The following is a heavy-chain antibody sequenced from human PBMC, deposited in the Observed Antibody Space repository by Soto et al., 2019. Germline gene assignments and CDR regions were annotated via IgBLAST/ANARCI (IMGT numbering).Heavy chain of an antibody. CDR3: AREPYQPLPRLDTGFDY. CDR2: IYPSGMP. D-gene: IGHD2-2*01. Sequence: PSETLSLTCTVSGGSISNAAYSWRWIRQPPGKDLEWIGYIYPSGMPFDNPSLKSRVTISVDTYKNQFSLKLSSLTAADTAVYYCAREPYQPLPRLDTGFDYWGQGTLVTVSS. CDR1: GGSISNAAYS. J-gene: IGHJ4*02. V-gene: IGHV4-30-2*01.